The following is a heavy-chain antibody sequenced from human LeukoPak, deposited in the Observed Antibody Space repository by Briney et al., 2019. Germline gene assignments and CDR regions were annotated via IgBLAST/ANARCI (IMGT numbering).Heavy chain of an antibody. D-gene: IGHD5-12*01. Sequence: ASVKVSCKASGYTFSTYYMHWVRQAPGQGLEWMGWINPDSGGTDYKQKFRGRVTMTRDTSISTAYMELSRLRSDDTAVYYCARTSGYDFGTDFDYWGQGTLVTVSS. CDR1: GYTFSTYY. CDR2: INPDSGGT. V-gene: IGHV1-2*02. J-gene: IGHJ4*02. CDR3: ARTSGYDFGTDFDY.